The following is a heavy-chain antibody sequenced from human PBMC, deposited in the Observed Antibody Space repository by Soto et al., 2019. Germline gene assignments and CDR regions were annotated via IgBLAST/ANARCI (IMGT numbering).Heavy chain of an antibody. J-gene: IGHJ4*02. V-gene: IGHV4-39*01. D-gene: IGHD6-19*01. CDR1: GGSISSGNYY. CDR2: IYYSGST. CDR3: ARRASGWPFDS. Sequence: SETLSHTCTVSGGSISSGNYYWGWIRQPPGKGLEWIGSIYYSGSTYYNPSLKSRGTISADTSKNQFTLNLSSVTAADTAVYYCARRASGWPFDSWGQGSLVTVSS.